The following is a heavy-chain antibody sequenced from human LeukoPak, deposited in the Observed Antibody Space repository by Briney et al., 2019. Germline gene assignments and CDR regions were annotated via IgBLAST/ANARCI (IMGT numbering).Heavy chain of an antibody. V-gene: IGHV3-11*06. CDR1: GFTFSDYY. CDR3: ARVQGIAEAGTE. D-gene: IGHD6-19*01. CDR2: ISSSSSYT. J-gene: IGHJ4*02. Sequence: GGSLRLSCAASGFTFSDYYMSWIRQAPGKGLEWVSYISSSSSYTNYADSVKGRFTISRDNAKNSLYLQMNSLRAEDTAVYYCARVQGIAEAGTEWGQGTLVTVSS.